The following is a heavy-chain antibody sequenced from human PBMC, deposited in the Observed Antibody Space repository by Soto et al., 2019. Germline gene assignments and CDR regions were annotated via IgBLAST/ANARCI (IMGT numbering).Heavy chain of an antibody. CDR2: ISPRSGGT. D-gene: IGHD3-9*01. V-gene: IGHV1-2*02. J-gene: IGHJ4*02. Sequence: GASVKVSCKASGYTFIDYYMHWVRQAPGQGFEWMGRISPRSGGTNYAQKFQGRVTMPWDTSLNTAYMELSSLISEDTAVYYCARPPGYISDWYYFDLWGQGTLVTVSS. CDR1: GYTFIDYY. CDR3: ARPPGYISDWYYFDL.